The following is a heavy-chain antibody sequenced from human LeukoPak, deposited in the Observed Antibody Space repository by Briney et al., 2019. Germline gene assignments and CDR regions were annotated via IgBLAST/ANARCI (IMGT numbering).Heavy chain of an antibody. CDR2: IIPIFGTA. D-gene: IGHD2-2*01. J-gene: IGHJ4*02. CDR3: ARVIGYCSSTSCSDFDY. Sequence: SVTVSCTASGGTFSIYAISWVRQAPGQGLEWMGGIIPIFGTANYAQKFQGRVTITADESTSTAYMELSSLRSEDTAVYYCARVIGYCSSTSCSDFDYWGQGTLVTVSS. CDR1: GGTFSIYA. V-gene: IGHV1-69*13.